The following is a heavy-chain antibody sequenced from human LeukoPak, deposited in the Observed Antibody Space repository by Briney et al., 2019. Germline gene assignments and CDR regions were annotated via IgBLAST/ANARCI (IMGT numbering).Heavy chain of an antibody. J-gene: IGHJ4*02. CDR1: GYSFTDYW. V-gene: IGHV5-51*01. CDR3: ARDPARWGHFDY. CDR2: IWPGDSDT. Sequence: GESLQISCTASGYSFTDYWIGRVRQVPGKGLEWVGVIWPGDSDTKYSPSFQGQVTISADKSINTASLQWNSLKASDTATYYCARDPARWGHFDYWGQGTLVTVSS. D-gene: IGHD1-26*01.